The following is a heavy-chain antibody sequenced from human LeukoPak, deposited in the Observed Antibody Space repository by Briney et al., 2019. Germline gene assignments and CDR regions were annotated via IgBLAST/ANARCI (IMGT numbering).Heavy chain of an antibody. CDR1: GFTFSSYA. V-gene: IGHV3-23*01. CDR2: ISGSGGST. D-gene: IGHD5-24*01. Sequence: GGSLRLSCAASGFTFSSYAMSWVRQAPGKGLEWVSAISGSGGSTYYADSVKGRFTISRDNSKNTLYLQMNSLRVEHTAVYYCAKDRDGYKSGDFDYWGQGTLVTVSS. CDR3: AKDRDGYKSGDFDY. J-gene: IGHJ4*02.